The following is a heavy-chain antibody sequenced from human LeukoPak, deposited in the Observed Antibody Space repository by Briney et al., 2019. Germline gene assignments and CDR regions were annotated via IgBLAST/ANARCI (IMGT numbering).Heavy chain of an antibody. D-gene: IGHD5-12*01. CDR2: IWYDGTNK. CDR1: GFPFSSYW. V-gene: IGHV3-33*08. J-gene: IGHJ4*02. Sequence: GGSLRLSCAASGFPFSSYWMIWVRQAPGKGLEWVAIIWYDGTNKYYADPVKGRFTISRDNSKNTVYLQMNSLRAEDTAVYYCARHRFSGYVYFEYWGQGTLVTVSS. CDR3: ARHRFSGYVYFEY.